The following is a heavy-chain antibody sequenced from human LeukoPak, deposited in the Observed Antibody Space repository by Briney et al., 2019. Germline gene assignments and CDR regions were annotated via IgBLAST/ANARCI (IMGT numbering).Heavy chain of an antibody. CDR3: ARDEGNWNDVFPPGHFDY. V-gene: IGHV3-48*04. J-gene: IGHJ4*02. D-gene: IGHD1-1*01. CDR2: ISSSSSTI. CDR1: GFTFSSYS. Sequence: GGSLRLSCAASGFTFSSYSMNWVRQAPGKGLEWVSYISSSSSTIYYADSVKGRFTISRDNAKNSLYLQMNSLRAEDTAVYYCARDEGNWNDVFPPGHFDYWGQGTLVTVSS.